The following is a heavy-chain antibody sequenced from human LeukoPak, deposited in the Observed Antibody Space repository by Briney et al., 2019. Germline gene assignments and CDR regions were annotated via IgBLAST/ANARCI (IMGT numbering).Heavy chain of an antibody. V-gene: IGHV4-38-2*02. CDR2: IYHSGST. Sequence: PSETLSLTCTVSGYSISSGYYWGWIRQPPGKGLEWIGTIYHSGSTYYNPSLKSRITISVDTSKNQFSLKLNSVTAADTAVYYCARVATVTTCFDYWGQGTLVTVSS. J-gene: IGHJ4*02. CDR3: ARVATVTTCFDY. CDR1: GYSISSGYY. D-gene: IGHD4-17*01.